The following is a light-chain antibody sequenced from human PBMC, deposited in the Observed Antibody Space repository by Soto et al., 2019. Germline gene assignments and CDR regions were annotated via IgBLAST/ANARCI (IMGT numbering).Light chain of an antibody. CDR3: LQDYSYPRT. V-gene: IGKV1-6*01. CDR2: GAS. Sequence: AIQMTQFPPSLPASVGDTVTITCRASQGIRSDLGWYQQKPGKAPKLLIYGASRLQNGAPSRFSGSGSGTDFTLIISRLQPEDSATYYCLQDYSYPRTFGQGTKVDIK. CDR1: QGIRSD. J-gene: IGKJ1*01.